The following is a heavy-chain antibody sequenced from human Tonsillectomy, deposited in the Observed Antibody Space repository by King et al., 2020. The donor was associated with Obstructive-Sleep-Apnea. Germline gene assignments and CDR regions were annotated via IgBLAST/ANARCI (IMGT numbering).Heavy chain of an antibody. D-gene: IGHD6-19*01. J-gene: IGHJ4*02. CDR2: IYHSGRT. CDR3: AQWLRPSGYFDY. CDR1: GGSISSRNW. Sequence: QLQESGPGLVKPSGTLSLPCAFFGGSISSRNWWSCVRQSPGRGLEWIGEIYHSGRTNYNPSLKGRVNISVAKSKNQFSLKWSSVTAADTAVYYCAQWLRPSGYFDYWGQGTLVTVSS. V-gene: IGHV4-4*02.